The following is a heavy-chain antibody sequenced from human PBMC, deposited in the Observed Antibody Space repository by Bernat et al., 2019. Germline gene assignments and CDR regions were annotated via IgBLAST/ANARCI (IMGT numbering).Heavy chain of an antibody. CDR1: GFTFSNYW. CDR2: IKKNGSEK. J-gene: IGHJ3*02. V-gene: IGHV3-7*01. D-gene: IGHD2/OR15-2a*01. Sequence: EVQLVESVGGLVQPGGFLRLSCAASGFTFSNYWMSWVRQAPGKGLEWVANIKKNGSEKYYVDSVMGRFTISRDNAKNSLYLQMNSLRAEDTAVYYCTRDLDIVRVFVGYDAFDIWGQGTMVSVS. CDR3: TRDLDIVRVFVGYDAFDI.